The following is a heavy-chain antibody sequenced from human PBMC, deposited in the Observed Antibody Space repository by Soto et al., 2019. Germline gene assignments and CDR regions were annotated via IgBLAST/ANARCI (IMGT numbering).Heavy chain of an antibody. CDR2: IIPIFGTA. CDR1: GGTFSSYA. J-gene: IGHJ5*02. D-gene: IGHD6-13*01. V-gene: IGHV1-69*12. Sequence: QVQLVQSGAEVKKPGSSVKVSCKASGGTFSSYAISWVRQAPGQGLEWMGGIIPIFGTANYAQKFQGRVTITADESTSTAYMELSSLRSEDTAVYYCAREGPIAAAGTGWFDPWGQGTLVTVSS. CDR3: AREGPIAAAGTGWFDP.